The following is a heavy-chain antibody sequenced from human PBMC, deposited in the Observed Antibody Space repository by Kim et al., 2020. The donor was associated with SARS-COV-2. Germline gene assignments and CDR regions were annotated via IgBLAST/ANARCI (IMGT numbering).Heavy chain of an antibody. CDR2: IYYSGST. J-gene: IGHJ4*02. CDR3: ARVWISGVGFDY. D-gene: IGHD6-19*01. V-gene: IGHV4-59*13. Sequence: SETLSLTCTVSGGSINNYYWSWIRQPPGKGLEWIGYIYYSGSTNYNPSLKSRVAISVDTSKSQFSLKLSSVTAADTAVYYCARVWISGVGFDYWGQGTLV. CDR1: GGSINNYY.